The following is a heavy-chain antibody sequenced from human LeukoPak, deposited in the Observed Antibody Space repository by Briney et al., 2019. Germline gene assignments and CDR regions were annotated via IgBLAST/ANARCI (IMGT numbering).Heavy chain of an antibody. CDR2: ISSSSSYI. Sequence: GSLRLSCAASGFAFSSYSMNWVRQAPGKGLEWVSSISSSSSYIYYADSVKRRFTISTDNAKNSLYLQMNSLRAEDTAVYYCARWAFDYWGQGTLVTVSS. CDR3: ARWAFDY. V-gene: IGHV3-21*01. CDR1: GFAFSSYS. J-gene: IGHJ4*02.